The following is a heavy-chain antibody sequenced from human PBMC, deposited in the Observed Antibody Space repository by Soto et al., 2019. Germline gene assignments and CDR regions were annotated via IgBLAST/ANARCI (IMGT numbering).Heavy chain of an antibody. CDR3: ARTEYSYATDY. V-gene: IGHV4-61*01. D-gene: IGHD5-18*01. CDR1: GGSVSSGSYY. J-gene: IGHJ4*02. CDR2: IYYSGST. Sequence: QVQLQESGPGLVKPSETLSLTCTVSGGSVSSGSYYWSWIRQPPGKGLEWIGYIYYSGSTNYNPSLKSRVTISVDTSKNQVSLKLSSVTAADTAVYYCARTEYSYATDYWGQGTLVTVSS.